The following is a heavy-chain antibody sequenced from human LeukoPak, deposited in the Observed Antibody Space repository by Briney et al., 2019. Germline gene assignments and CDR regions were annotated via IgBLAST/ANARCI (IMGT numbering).Heavy chain of an antibody. CDR1: GFTFSSYW. J-gene: IGHJ6*02. D-gene: IGHD4-17*01. Sequence: GGSLRLSCAASGFTFSSYWMSWVRQAPGKGLGWVANIKQDGSEKYYVDSVKGRFTISRDNAKNSLYLQMNSLRAEDTAVYYCARDGAGDYVKRAYYYGMDVWGQGTTVTVSS. CDR2: IKQDGSEK. V-gene: IGHV3-7*01. CDR3: ARDGAGDYVKRAYYYGMDV.